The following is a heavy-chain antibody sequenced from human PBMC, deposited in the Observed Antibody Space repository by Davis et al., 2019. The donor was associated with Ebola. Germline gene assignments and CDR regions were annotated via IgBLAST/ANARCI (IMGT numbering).Heavy chain of an antibody. CDR3: TRDYLGYYDFSPCGMDV. Sequence: ASVKVSCKASGYTFTGYYMHWVRQAPGQGLEWMGWINPNSGGTNYAQKFQGRVTMTRDTSISTAYMELSRLRSDDTAVYYCTRDYLGYYDFSPCGMDVWGQGTTVTVSS. V-gene: IGHV1-2*02. J-gene: IGHJ6*02. CDR1: GYTFTGYY. D-gene: IGHD3-3*01. CDR2: INPNSGGT.